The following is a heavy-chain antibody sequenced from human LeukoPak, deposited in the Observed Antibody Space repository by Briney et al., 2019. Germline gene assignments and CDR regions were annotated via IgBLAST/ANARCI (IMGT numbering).Heavy chain of an antibody. Sequence: GGSLRLSCAASGFTFSNYAMSWVRQAPGKGLEWVSAISPSADSRSYPDSVKGRFAISRDNSKNTLYLQMDSLRAEDTAVYYCAKRESTTSWYNYFDYWGQGTLVTVSS. CDR3: AKRESTTSWYNYFDY. CDR2: ISPSADSR. D-gene: IGHD2-2*02. J-gene: IGHJ4*02. CDR1: GFTFSNYA. V-gene: IGHV3-23*01.